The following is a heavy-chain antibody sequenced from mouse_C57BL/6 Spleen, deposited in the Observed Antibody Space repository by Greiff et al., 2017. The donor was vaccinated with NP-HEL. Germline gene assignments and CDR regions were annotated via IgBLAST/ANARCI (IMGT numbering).Heavy chain of an antibody. D-gene: IGHD1-1*01. CDR1: GYTFTDYY. CDR2: IYPGSGNT. V-gene: IGHV1-76*01. CDR3: ARDKANFDY. J-gene: IGHJ2*01. Sequence: QVQLQQSGAELVRPGASVKLSCKASGYTFTDYYINWVKQRPGQGLEWIARIYPGSGNTYYNEKFKGKATLTAEKSSSTAYMQLSSLTSEDSAVYFCARDKANFDYWGQGTTLTVSS.